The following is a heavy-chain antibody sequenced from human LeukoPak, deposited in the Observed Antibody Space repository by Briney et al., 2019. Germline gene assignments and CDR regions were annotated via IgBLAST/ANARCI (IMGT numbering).Heavy chain of an antibody. D-gene: IGHD6-19*01. V-gene: IGHV3-9*03. J-gene: IGHJ4*02. CDR1: GFTFVDYA. CDR3: AARSNRGYSSGWYYFDY. Sequence: GRSLRLSCAAPGFTFVDYAMRWVRQDPGEGVGWVSGISGDSGSIGYADSVKARFTISRGNAKNSLYLQMNSLRAEDMALYYCAARSNRGYSSGWYYFDYWGQGTLVTVSS. CDR2: ISGDSGSI.